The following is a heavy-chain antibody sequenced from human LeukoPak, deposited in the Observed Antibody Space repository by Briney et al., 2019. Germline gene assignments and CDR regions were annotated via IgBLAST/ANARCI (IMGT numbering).Heavy chain of an antibody. J-gene: IGHJ6*02. CDR1: GGSFSGYY. Sequence: PSETLSLTCAVYGGSFSGYYWSWISQPPGKRLEWIGEINHSGSTNYNPSLKSRVTISVDTSKNQFSLKLSSVTAADTAVYYCASGYSYYYGMDVWGQGTTVTVSS. V-gene: IGHV4-34*01. CDR3: ASGYSYYYGMDV. D-gene: IGHD2-21*01. CDR2: INHSGST.